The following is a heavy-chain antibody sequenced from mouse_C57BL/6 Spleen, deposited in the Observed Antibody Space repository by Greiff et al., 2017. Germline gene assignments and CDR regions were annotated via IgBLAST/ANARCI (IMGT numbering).Heavy chain of an antibody. J-gene: IGHJ1*03. CDR3: ARVSRITTVVATGYFDV. Sequence: EVLLVESGGGLVKPGASLKLSCAASGFTFSDYSMSWVRQTPEKRLEWVATISAGGGYTEYPDNVKGRLTISRDTAKNNLYLQKSHLKSEDTAMYYGARVSRITTVVATGYFDVWGTGTTVTVSS. V-gene: IGHV5-4*01. D-gene: IGHD1-1*01. CDR2: ISAGGGYT. CDR1: GFTFSDYS.